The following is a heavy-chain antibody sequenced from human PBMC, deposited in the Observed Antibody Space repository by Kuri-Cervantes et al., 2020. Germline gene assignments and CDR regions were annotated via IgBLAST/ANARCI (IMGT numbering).Heavy chain of an antibody. J-gene: IGHJ4*02. D-gene: IGHD4-17*01. CDR1: GFTFSSYV. V-gene: IGHV3-48*03. Sequence: LSLTCAASGFTFSSYVMNWVRQAPGKGLEWVSYISSSGSTIYYADSVKGRFTISRDNANNSLYLQMNSLRDEDTAVYYCASVQKSNDYGIRPRDFDYWGRGTLVTVSS. CDR2: ISSSGSTI. CDR3: ASVQKSNDYGIRPRDFDY.